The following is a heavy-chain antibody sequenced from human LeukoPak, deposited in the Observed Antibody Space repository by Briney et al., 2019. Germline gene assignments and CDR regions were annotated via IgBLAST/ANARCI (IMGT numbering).Heavy chain of an antibody. J-gene: IGHJ3*02. D-gene: IGHD5-24*01. CDR1: GFTFADYA. CDR3: AKAARDAADAFDI. Sequence: GTSLRLSCSASGFTFADYAIQWVRQAPGNGLEWVSGISWNSGSIGYAHSVKGRFTISRDNAKNSLYLQMNSLRAEDTALYYCAKAARDAADAFDIWGQGTMVTVSS. V-gene: IGHV3-9*01. CDR2: ISWNSGSI.